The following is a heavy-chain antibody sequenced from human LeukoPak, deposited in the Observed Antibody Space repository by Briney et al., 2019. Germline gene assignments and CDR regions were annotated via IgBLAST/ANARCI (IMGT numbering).Heavy chain of an antibody. CDR1: GGSISSGDYY. V-gene: IGHV4-30-4*02. Sequence: SETLSLTCTVSGGSISSGDYYWSWIRQPPGKGLEWIGYIYYSGSTYYNPSLKSRVTISVDTSKNQFSLKLSSVTAADTAVYYCARDGQGGDYGTDYYYGMDVWGQGTTVTVSS. D-gene: IGHD4-17*01. CDR2: IYYSGST. J-gene: IGHJ6*02. CDR3: ARDGQGGDYGTDYYYGMDV.